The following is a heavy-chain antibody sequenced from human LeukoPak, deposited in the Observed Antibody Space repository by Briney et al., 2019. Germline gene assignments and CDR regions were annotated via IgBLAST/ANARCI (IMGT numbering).Heavy chain of an antibody. CDR1: EFSFCSNY. CDR3: ARGPSGYHNI. V-gene: IGHV3-66*01. Sequence: GGSLRLSCAASEFSFCSNYMTWVRQAPGKGLEWVSLIYSGGSTYYADSVKVRFTISRDNSKNTLYLQMNSLRAEDTAVYYCARGPSGYHNIGGQGTLVTVSS. CDR2: IYSGGST. D-gene: IGHD5-12*01. J-gene: IGHJ4*02.